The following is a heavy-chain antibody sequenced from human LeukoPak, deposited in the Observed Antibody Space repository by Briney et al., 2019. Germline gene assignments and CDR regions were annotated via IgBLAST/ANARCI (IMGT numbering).Heavy chain of an antibody. V-gene: IGHV1-8*03. CDR1: GYTFTSYD. D-gene: IGHD4-23*01. CDR2: MNPNSGNT. CDR3: ARGRNDYGGNPHYYYYYYMDV. J-gene: IGHJ6*03. Sequence: GASVKVSCKASGYTFTSYDINWVRQATGQGLEWMGWMNPNSGNTGYAQKFQGRVTITRNTSISTAYMELSSLRSEDTAVYYCARGRNDYGGNPHYYYYYYMDVWGKGTTVTVSS.